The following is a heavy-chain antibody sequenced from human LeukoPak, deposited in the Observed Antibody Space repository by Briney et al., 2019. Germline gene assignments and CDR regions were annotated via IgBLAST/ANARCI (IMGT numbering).Heavy chain of an antibody. J-gene: IGHJ4*02. D-gene: IGHD3-22*01. CDR1: GFTFSNAW. CDR3: TTDQDYYDSSHFDY. CDR2: IKSKTDGGTT. V-gene: IGHV3-15*01. Sequence: GGSLRLSCAASGFTFSNAWMSWVRQAPGKGLEWVVRIKSKTDGGTTDYAAPVKGRFTISRDDSKNTLYLQMNSLKTEDTAVYYCTTDQDYYDSSHFDYWGQGTLVTVSS.